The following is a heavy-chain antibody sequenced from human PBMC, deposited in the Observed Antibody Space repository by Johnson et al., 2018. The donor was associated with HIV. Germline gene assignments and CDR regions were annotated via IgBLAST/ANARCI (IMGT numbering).Heavy chain of an antibody. CDR2: ISYDGSNE. V-gene: IGHV3-30*18. CDR1: GFTFRSYG. D-gene: IGHD6-19*01. Sequence: QVQLVESGGGVVQPGRSLRLSCAVSGFTFRSYGVHWVRQAPGKGLEWVAVISYDGSNEYYADSVKGRFTISRDNSKNTLYLQMNSLRAEDTAVYYCAKIIGYSSGLEIWGQGTMVTVSS. J-gene: IGHJ3*02. CDR3: AKIIGYSSGLEI.